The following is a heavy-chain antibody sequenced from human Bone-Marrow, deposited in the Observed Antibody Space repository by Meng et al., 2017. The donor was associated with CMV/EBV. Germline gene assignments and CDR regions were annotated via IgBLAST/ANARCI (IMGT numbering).Heavy chain of an antibody. Sequence: ASVKVSCKASGYTFTSYYMHWVRQAPGQGLEWMGIINPSGGSTSYAQKFQGRVTMTRDTSTSTVYMELSSLRSEDTAVDYCARGGDGDYYDSSGYYLGLWGQGTLVTVSS. V-gene: IGHV1-46*01. CDR2: INPSGGST. CDR3: ARGGDGDYYDSSGYYLGL. J-gene: IGHJ4*02. CDR1: GYTFTSYY. D-gene: IGHD3-22*01.